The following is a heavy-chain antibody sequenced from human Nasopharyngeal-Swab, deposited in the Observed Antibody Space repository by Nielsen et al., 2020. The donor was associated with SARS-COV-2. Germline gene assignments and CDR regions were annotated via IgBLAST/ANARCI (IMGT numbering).Heavy chain of an antibody. CDR2: IYSGGST. CDR1: GFIVSSNY. Sequence: GESPQISCAASGFIVSSNYMSWLRQAPGKGLEWVSVIYSGGSTYYADSVKGRFTISRDNSKNTLYLQMNSLRAEDTAVYYCARNPHRNYYYMDVWGKGTTVTVSS. CDR3: ARNPHRNYYYMDV. V-gene: IGHV3-53*01. J-gene: IGHJ6*03.